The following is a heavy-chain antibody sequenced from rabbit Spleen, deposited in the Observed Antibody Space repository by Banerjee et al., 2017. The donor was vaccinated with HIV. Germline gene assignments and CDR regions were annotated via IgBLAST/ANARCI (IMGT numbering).Heavy chain of an antibody. CDR3: ARDAGSGDYIDGYFNL. CDR1: GFSFSYSDY. CDR2: IYTGNSKT. Sequence: QSLEESGGDLVKPGASLTLTCTASGFSFSYSDYMCWVRQPPGKGPEWIACIYTGNSKTYYANWAKGRFTISKTSSTTVTLQMTSLTVADTATYFCARDAGSGDYIDGYFNLWGPGTLVTVS. V-gene: IGHV1S40*01. J-gene: IGHJ4*01. D-gene: IGHD8-1*01.